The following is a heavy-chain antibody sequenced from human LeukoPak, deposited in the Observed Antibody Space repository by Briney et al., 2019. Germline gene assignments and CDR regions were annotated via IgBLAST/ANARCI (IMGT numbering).Heavy chain of an antibody. CDR3: AGGYVILNY. Sequence: GGSLRLSCAASGFPFSSYWMHWVRQAPGKGLVWVSRINSDGSLTRYADSVKGRFTISRDNAKNTLYLQMNSLRAEDTAVYYCAGGYVILNYWGQGTLVTVSS. V-gene: IGHV3-74*01. J-gene: IGHJ4*02. CDR1: GFPFSSYW. D-gene: IGHD3-9*01. CDR2: INSDGSLT.